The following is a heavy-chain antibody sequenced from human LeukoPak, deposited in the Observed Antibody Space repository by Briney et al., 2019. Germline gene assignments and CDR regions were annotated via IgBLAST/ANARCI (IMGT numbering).Heavy chain of an antibody. CDR3: AHRHTPAGTARWFDP. CDR2: IYWDDYK. V-gene: IGHV2-5*02. D-gene: IGHD1-26*01. J-gene: IGHJ5*02. CDR1: GFPLTTNGVG. Sequence: SGPTLVKLTQTLTLTCTFSGFPLTTNGVGVGWIRQPPGKAPEWLALIYWDDYKRYSPSLKNRLTVTRGTSKNQVVLTMTNMDPVDTATYYCAHRHTPAGTARWFDPWGQGILVIVSS.